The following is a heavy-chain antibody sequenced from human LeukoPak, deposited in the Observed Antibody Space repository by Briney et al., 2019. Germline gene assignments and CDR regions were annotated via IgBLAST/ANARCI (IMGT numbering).Heavy chain of an antibody. CDR2: ITYSGGNT. CDR3: ARGGFPKPDCSGASCYTEFDF. Sequence: GGSLRLSCAASGFTFSSYAMSWVRQAPGKGLEWVSTITYSGGNTYYADSVKGRFTISRDNSKNTLYLQMNSLRAEDTAVYYCARGGFPKPDCSGASCYTEFDFWGQGTLVTASS. D-gene: IGHD2-15*01. J-gene: IGHJ4*02. CDR1: GFTFSSYA. V-gene: IGHV3-23*01.